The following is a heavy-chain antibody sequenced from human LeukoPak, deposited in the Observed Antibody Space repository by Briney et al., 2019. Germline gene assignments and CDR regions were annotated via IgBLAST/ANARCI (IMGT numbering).Heavy chain of an antibody. CDR3: ARELLWFGELLCMDV. CDR1: GDSVSTNSAA. CDR2: TYYRFKWYN. V-gene: IGHV6-1*01. D-gene: IGHD3-10*01. Sequence: SQTLSLTSATSGDSVSTNSAAWNWVRQSPSRGLEWLGRTYYRFKWYNDYAVSVKSRITINPDTSKNQFSLQLNSVTPEDTAVYYCARELLWFGELLCMDVWGKGTTVTVSS. J-gene: IGHJ6*04.